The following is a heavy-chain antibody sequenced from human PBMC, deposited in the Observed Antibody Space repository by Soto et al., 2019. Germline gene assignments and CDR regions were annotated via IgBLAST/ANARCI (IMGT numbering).Heavy chain of an antibody. J-gene: IGHJ4*02. V-gene: IGHV1-69*13. D-gene: IGHD4-17*01. CDR1: VGTFSTFG. CDR2: IIPFFGTA. Sequence: XSVKVSCKASVGTFSTFGISWVRQAPGQGLEWMGGIIPFFGTARYSQKFEDRITITADESTNTVYMDLRSLTSEDTAIYYCAKSAPMDAGDKYYYDFWGQGALVTVSS. CDR3: AKSAPMDAGDKYYYDF.